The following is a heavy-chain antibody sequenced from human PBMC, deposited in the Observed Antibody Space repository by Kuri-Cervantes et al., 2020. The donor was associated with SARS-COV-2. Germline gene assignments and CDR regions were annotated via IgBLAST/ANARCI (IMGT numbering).Heavy chain of an antibody. CDR3: ARAGGGGGTSNYYYYMDV. Sequence: GGSLRLSCAASGFTFSSHSMNWIRQAPGKGLEWVSCTSSGSTYIYYVDSVKGQFTISRDNAKNSLYLQMNSLRAEDTAVYYCARAGGGGGTSNYYYYMDVWGKGTTVTVSS. D-gene: IGHD2-15*01. V-gene: IGHV3-21*01. J-gene: IGHJ6*03. CDR2: TSSGSTYI. CDR1: GFTFSSHS.